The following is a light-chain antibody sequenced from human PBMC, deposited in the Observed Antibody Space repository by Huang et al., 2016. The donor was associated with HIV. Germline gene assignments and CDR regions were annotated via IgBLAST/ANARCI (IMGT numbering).Light chain of an antibody. Sequence: VMMSQSPATLAASPGERVTLSCGASQSVNTNLAWYQQKPGQPPRLLIYAVSTRATGVPARVAGSGSGTDYTLTIYSLQSDDFAVYYCQQYNKWPPEYTFGQGTRLEIK. CDR3: QQYNKWPPEYT. J-gene: IGKJ2*01. V-gene: IGKV3-15*01. CDR2: AVS. CDR1: QSVNTN.